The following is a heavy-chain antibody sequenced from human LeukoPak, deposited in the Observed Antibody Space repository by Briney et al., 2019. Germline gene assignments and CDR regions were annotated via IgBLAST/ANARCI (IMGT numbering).Heavy chain of an antibody. V-gene: IGHV1-69*01. D-gene: IGHD6-19*01. J-gene: IGHJ6*02. CDR3: ARYSSGWYLDYYYSMDV. CDR1: GGTFSSYA. Sequence: SVKVSCKASGGTFSSYAISWVRQAPGQGLEWMGGIIPIFGTANYAQKFQGRVTITADESTSTAYMELSSLRSEDTAVYYCARYSSGWYLDYYYSMDVWGQGTTVTVSS. CDR2: IIPIFGTA.